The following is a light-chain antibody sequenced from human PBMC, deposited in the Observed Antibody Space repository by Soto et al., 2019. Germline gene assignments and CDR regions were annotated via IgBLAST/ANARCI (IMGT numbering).Light chain of an antibody. CDR3: QKYGSAGT. CDR2: GAS. CDR1: QSVGSNY. Sequence: TQCPDTLALAPGGRGTHTCRASQSVGSNYLAWYQQRPGQAPRLLMFGASIRATGIPDRFSGSGSGTEFALTTSRLERADFVVDYCQKYGSAGTFGQGTKVDIK. V-gene: IGKV3-20*01. J-gene: IGKJ1*01.